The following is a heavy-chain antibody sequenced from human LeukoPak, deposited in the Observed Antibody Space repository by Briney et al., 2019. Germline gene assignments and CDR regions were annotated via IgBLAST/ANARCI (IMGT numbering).Heavy chain of an antibody. D-gene: IGHD3-9*01. CDR1: GYTFTTYG. CDR2: ISAYNGNT. Sequence: GASVKVSCKASGYTFTTYGISWVRQAPGQGLEWMGWISAYNGNTNYAQKVQGRVTMTTDTSTGTAYMDLRSLRSDDTAVYYCARDGYYDVLTGYLFQHWGQGTLVTVSS. J-gene: IGHJ1*01. CDR3: ARDGYYDVLTGYLFQH. V-gene: IGHV1-18*01.